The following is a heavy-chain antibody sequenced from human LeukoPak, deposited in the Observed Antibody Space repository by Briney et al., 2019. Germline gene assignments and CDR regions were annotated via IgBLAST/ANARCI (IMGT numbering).Heavy chain of an antibody. Sequence: KPGGSLRLSCAASGFTFSRYSMNWVRQAPGRGLEWVSYISSSSSDIYYADSVKGRFTISRDNAKNSLYMQMNSLRAEDTAVYYCARESRTTISPKLDYWGQGTLVTVSS. J-gene: IGHJ4*02. CDR3: ARESRTTISPKLDY. CDR1: GFTFSRYS. D-gene: IGHD5-24*01. V-gene: IGHV3-21*01. CDR2: ISSSSSDI.